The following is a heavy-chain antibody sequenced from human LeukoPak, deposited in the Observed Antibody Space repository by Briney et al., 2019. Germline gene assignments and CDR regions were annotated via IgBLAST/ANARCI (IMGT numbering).Heavy chain of an antibody. Sequence: GASVKVSCKASGYTFTSYGINWVRQAPGQGLEWKGWISVYNGNTNYAQKLQGRVTMTTDTSTSTAYMELRSLRSDDTAVYYCARGKDYYGSGPFDYWGQGTPVTVSS. CDR1: GYTFTSYG. J-gene: IGHJ4*02. CDR2: ISVYNGNT. CDR3: ARGKDYYGSGPFDY. D-gene: IGHD3-10*01. V-gene: IGHV1-18*01.